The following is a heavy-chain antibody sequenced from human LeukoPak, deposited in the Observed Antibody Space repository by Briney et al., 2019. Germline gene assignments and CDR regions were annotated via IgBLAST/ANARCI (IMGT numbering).Heavy chain of an antibody. CDR1: GFTFSDHY. Sequence: GGSLRLSCAASGFTFSDHYMDWVRQAPGKGLEWVAVISYDGSEKHYADPVKGRFTISRDNSKNTLYLQMSSLRAEDTAMYYCAREGNSGYYPYWGQGILVTVSS. CDR2: ISYDGSEK. V-gene: IGHV3-30*03. J-gene: IGHJ4*02. D-gene: IGHD3-22*01. CDR3: AREGNSGYYPY.